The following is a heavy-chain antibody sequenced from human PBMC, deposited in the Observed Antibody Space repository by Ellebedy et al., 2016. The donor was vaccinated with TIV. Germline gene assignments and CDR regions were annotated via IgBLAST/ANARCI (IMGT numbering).Heavy chain of an antibody. J-gene: IGHJ4*02. Sequence: ASVKVSXXASGYSFTSYNMHWVRQAPGQGLEWMGIINPSGGSTSYAPKFQGRVTMTRDTSTSTVYMELSSLRSEDTAVYYCARPPHSSGYYFDYWGQGTLVTVSS. CDR2: INPSGGST. V-gene: IGHV1-46*01. CDR1: GYSFTSYN. D-gene: IGHD3-22*01. CDR3: ARPPHSSGYYFDY.